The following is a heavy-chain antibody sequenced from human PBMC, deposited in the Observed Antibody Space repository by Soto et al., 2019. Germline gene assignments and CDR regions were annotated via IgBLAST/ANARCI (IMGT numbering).Heavy chain of an antibody. CDR3: TTVRTISGVVLFPGDF. D-gene: IGHD3-3*01. CDR2: IKSKDDGGTT. CDR1: GFTFSNSW. J-gene: IGHJ4*02. Sequence: GWSVRLSCTASGFTFSNSWVSAFRQAPGRWREWVHRIKSKDDGGTTDYAAPEKNRFTISRDDSKNTLSLQMNGLIIEDTAVYYCTTVRTISGVVLFPGDFWGQGXLVTVYS. V-gene: IGHV3-15*01.